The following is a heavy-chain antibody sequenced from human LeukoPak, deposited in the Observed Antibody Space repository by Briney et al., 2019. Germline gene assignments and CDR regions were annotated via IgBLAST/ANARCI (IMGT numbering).Heavy chain of an antibody. CDR2: INHGGST. V-gene: IGHV4-34*01. CDR1: VGPFSEYY. D-gene: IGHD3-10*01. Sequence: SETLSLTCAVYVGPFSEYYWSGIRQPPGKGLEWIGEINHGGSTNYSPSLKSRVTISVDTSKNQFSLKLTSVTAADTAVYYCARGDLRGDYWGQGVLVTVSS. CDR3: ARGDLRGDY. J-gene: IGHJ4*02.